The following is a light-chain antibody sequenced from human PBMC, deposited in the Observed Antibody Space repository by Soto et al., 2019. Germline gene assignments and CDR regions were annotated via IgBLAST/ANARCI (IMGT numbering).Light chain of an antibody. CDR1: SGSVSTSYY. CDR3: VLYMGSGIWV. J-gene: IGLJ3*02. V-gene: IGLV8-61*01. CDR2: STN. Sequence: QTVVTQEPSFSVSPGRTVTLTGGLSSGSVSTSYYPSWYQQTPGQAPRTLIYSTNTRCSGVPDRFSGSILGNKAALTITGAQADDESDYSCVLYMGSGIWVFGGGTKVTVL.